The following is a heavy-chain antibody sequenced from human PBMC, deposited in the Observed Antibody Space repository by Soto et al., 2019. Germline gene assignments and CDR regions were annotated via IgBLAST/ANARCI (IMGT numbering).Heavy chain of an antibody. CDR1: GGSISSYY. V-gene: IGHV4-59*12. D-gene: IGHD3-10*01. J-gene: IGHJ5*02. Sequence: SETLSLTCTVSGGSISSYYWSWIRQPPGKGLEWIGYIYYSGSTNYNPSLKSRVTISVDTSKNQFSLKLSSVTAADTAVYYCAREGYYGSGSYRWFDPWGQGTLVTVSS. CDR3: AREGYYGSGSYRWFDP. CDR2: IYYSGST.